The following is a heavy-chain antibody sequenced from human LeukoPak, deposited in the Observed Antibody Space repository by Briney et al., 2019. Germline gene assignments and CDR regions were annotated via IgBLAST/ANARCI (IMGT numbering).Heavy chain of an antibody. CDR3: AAQLLSDAFDI. D-gene: IGHD2-2*01. J-gene: IGHJ3*02. CDR2: IYSGGST. Sequence: GGSLRLSCAASGFTVSSNYMSWVRQAPGKGLEWVSVIYSGGSTYYADSVKGRFTISRDNSKNTLYLQMNSLRAEDTAVYYCAAQLLSDAFDIWGQGTMVTVSS. V-gene: IGHV3-66*02. CDR1: GFTVSSNY.